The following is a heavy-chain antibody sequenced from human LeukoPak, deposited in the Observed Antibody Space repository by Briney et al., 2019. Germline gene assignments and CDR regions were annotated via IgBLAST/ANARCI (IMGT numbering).Heavy chain of an antibody. CDR3: ARDPYRVDITRIDY. Sequence: PGGSLRLSCAASGFTFSSYGMNWVRQAPGKGLEWVSSISSSSSYIYYADSVKGRFTISRDNAKNSLYLQMNSLRPEDTAVYYCARDPYRVDITRIDYWGQGTLVTVSS. CDR1: GFTFSSYG. CDR2: ISSSSSYI. D-gene: IGHD5-12*01. J-gene: IGHJ4*02. V-gene: IGHV3-21*01.